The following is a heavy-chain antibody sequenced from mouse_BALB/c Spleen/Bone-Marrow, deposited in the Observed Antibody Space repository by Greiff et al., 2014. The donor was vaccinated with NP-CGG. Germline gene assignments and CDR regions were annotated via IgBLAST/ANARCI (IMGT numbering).Heavy chain of an antibody. CDR3: ARDYYGSSYAMDY. CDR1: GFTFSSYG. D-gene: IGHD1-1*01. V-gene: IGHV5-6-3*01. J-gene: IGHJ4*01. Sequence: EVKLVESGGGLVQPGGSLKLSCAASGFTFSSYGMSWVRQTPDKRLELVATINSNGSSTYYPDSVKGRFTISRDNAKNTLYLQMSSLKSEDTAMYYCARDYYGSSYAMDYWGQGTSVTVSS. CDR2: INSNGSST.